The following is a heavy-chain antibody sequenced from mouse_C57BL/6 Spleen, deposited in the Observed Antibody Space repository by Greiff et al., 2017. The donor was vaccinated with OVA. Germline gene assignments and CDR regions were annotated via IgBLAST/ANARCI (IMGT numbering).Heavy chain of an antibody. Sequence: KVEESGGGLVQPKGSLKLSCAASGFSFNTYAMNWVRQAPGKGLEWVARIRSKSNNYATYYADSVKDRFTISRDDSESMLYLQMNNLKTEDTAMYYCVRHGLRGGYAMDYWGQGTSVTVSS. CDR3: VRHGLRGGYAMDY. D-gene: IGHD1-1*01. CDR1: GFSFNTYA. V-gene: IGHV10-1*01. CDR2: IRSKSNNYAT. J-gene: IGHJ4*01.